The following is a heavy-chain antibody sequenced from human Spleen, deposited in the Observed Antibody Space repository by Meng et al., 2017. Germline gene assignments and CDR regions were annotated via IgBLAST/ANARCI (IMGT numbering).Heavy chain of an antibody. J-gene: IGHJ4*02. Sequence: QVQLVQSGAEVKKPGPSVKVSCKPSGYTFPGYYMHWVRQAPGQGLEWMGWINTNTGNPTYAQGFTGRFVFSLDTSVSTAYLQVSSLKTEDTAVYYCGRDGIAGAGHSVYFDYWGQGTLVTVSS. CDR1: GYTFPGYY. CDR3: GRDGIAGAGHSVYFDY. V-gene: IGHV7-4-1*02. D-gene: IGHD6-13*01. CDR2: INTNTGNP.